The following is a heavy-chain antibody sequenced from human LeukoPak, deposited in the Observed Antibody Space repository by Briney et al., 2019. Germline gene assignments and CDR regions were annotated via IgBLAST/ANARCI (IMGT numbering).Heavy chain of an antibody. V-gene: IGHV3-30*02. Sequence: GGSLRLSCAASGFTFSSYGMHWVRQAPGKGLEWVAVIWYDGSNKYYADSVKGRFTISRDNSKNTLYLQMNSLRAEDTAVYYCAKDGYVTWIQLWVPYYFDYWGQGTLVTVSS. D-gene: IGHD5-18*01. CDR1: GFTFSSYG. J-gene: IGHJ4*02. CDR3: AKDGYVTWIQLWVPYYFDY. CDR2: IWYDGSNK.